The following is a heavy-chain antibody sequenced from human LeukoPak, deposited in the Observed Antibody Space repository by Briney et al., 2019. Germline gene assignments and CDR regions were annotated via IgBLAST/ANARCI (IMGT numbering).Heavy chain of an antibody. CDR1: GFTFSSYA. J-gene: IGHJ3*02. CDR3: AKVRTMIAVAFDI. V-gene: IGHV3-30*04. Sequence: GGSLRLSCAASGFTFSSYAMHWVRQAPGKGLEWVAVISYDGSNKYYADSVKGRFTISRDNSKNTLYLQMNSLRAEDTAVYYCAKVRTMIAVAFDIWGQGTMVTVSS. D-gene: IGHD3-22*01. CDR2: ISYDGSNK.